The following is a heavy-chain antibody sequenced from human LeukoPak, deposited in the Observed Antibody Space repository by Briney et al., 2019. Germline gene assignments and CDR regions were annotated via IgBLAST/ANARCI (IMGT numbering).Heavy chain of an antibody. CDR1: GFTFSSYW. D-gene: IGHD6-13*01. CDR2: IKQDGSEK. CDR3: ARDRYSSSWYRWFDP. V-gene: IGHV3-7*01. J-gene: IGHJ5*02. Sequence: GRSLRLSCAASGFTFSSYWMSWVRQAPGKGLEWVANIKQDGSEKYYVDSVKGRFTISRDNAKNSLYLQMNSLRAEDTAVYYCARDRYSSSWYRWFDPWGQGTPVSVSS.